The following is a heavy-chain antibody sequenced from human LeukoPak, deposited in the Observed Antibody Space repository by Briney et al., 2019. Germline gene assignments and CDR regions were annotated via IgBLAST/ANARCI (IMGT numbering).Heavy chain of an antibody. J-gene: IGHJ4*02. CDR1: GFTFSSYA. D-gene: IGHD3-22*01. CDR3: ASADYYDSSGYWMGFDY. V-gene: IGHV3-23*01. CDR2: ISGSGGST. Sequence: GGSLRLSCAASGFTFSSYAMSWVRQAPGKGLEWVSAISGSGGSTYYADSVKGRFTISRDNSKSTLYLQMNSLRAEDTAVYYCASADYYDSSGYWMGFDYWGQGTLVTVSS.